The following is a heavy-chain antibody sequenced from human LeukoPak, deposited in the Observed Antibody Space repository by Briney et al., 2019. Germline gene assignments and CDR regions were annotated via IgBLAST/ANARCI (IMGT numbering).Heavy chain of an antibody. CDR2: IYYSGST. D-gene: IGHD5-24*01. J-gene: IGHJ4*02. CDR1: GGSISSGDYY. CDR3: ARRDQAIDY. V-gene: IGHV4-30-4*01. Sequence: SETLSLTCTVSGGSISSGDYYRSWIRQPPGKGLEWIGYIYYSGSTYYNPSLKSRVTISVDTSKNQFSLRLSSVTAADTAVYYCARRDQAIDYWGQGTLVTVSS.